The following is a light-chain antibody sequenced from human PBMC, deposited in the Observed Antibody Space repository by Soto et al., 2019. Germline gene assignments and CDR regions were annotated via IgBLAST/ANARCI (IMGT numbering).Light chain of an antibody. CDR3: SSYTSSSTLAA. Sequence: QSVLTQPASVSGTPGQSITISCTGTSSDVGGYNYVSWYQQHPGKAPKLMIYDVSNRPSGVSNRFSGSKSGNTASLTISGLQAEDEADHYCSSYTSSSTLAAFGGGTKLTVL. CDR2: DVS. J-gene: IGLJ2*01. CDR1: SSDVGGYNY. V-gene: IGLV2-14*01.